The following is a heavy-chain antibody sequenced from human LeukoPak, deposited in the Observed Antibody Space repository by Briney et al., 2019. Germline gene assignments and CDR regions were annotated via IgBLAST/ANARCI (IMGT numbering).Heavy chain of an antibody. J-gene: IGHJ1*01. CDR1: GYTLTELS. CDR3: AKLLNDYGDYTFQH. CDR2: ISSDGSRV. D-gene: IGHD4-17*01. Sequence: SCKVSGYTLTELSMHWVRQAPGKGLVWVSRISSDGSRVTYTDSVKGRFTISRDNAKNTLYLQMNSLRAEDTAVYYCAKLLNDYGDYTFQHWGQGTLVTVSS. V-gene: IGHV3-74*01.